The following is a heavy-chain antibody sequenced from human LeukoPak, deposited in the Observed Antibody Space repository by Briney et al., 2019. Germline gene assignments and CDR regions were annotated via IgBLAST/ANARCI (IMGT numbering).Heavy chain of an antibody. CDR2: ISGSGGST. CDR1: GFTFSSYA. D-gene: IGHD3-22*01. CDR3: AKSIEGAYYYDSSGYYPYGY. J-gene: IGHJ4*02. Sequence: PGGSLRLSCAASGFTFSSYAMSWVRQAPGKGLEWVSAISGSGGSTYYADSVKGRFTISRDNSKNTLYLQMNSLRAEDTAVYYCAKSIEGAYYYDSSGYYPYGYWGQGTLVTVSS. V-gene: IGHV3-23*01.